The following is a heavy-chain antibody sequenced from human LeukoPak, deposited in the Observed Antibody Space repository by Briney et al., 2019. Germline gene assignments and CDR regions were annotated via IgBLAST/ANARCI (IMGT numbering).Heavy chain of an antibody. CDR3: AKPRVSIGNHFDY. D-gene: IGHD4-23*01. CDR2: IPYDGSSE. Sequence: GGSLRLSCAASGFSFNNYGMHWVRQAPGRGLEWVAMIPYDGSSEKYAGFVKGRFTISRDNSKNTLYLQMNSLRDEDTALYYCAKPRVSIGNHFDYWGQGTLVTVSS. CDR1: GFSFNNYG. V-gene: IGHV3-30*18. J-gene: IGHJ4*02.